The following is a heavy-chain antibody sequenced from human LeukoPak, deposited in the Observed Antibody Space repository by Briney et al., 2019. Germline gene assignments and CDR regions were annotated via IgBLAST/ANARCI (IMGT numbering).Heavy chain of an antibody. V-gene: IGHV4-39*07. CDR1: GGSISSSSYY. J-gene: IGHJ4*02. Sequence: SETLSLTCTVSGGSISSSSYYWGWIRQPPGKGLEWIGSIYYSGSTYYNPSLKSRVTISVDTSKNQFSLKLYSVTAADTAVYFCARSSTLYGHFDHWGQGTLVTVSS. CDR2: IYYSGST. D-gene: IGHD3-10*01. CDR3: ARSSTLYGHFDH.